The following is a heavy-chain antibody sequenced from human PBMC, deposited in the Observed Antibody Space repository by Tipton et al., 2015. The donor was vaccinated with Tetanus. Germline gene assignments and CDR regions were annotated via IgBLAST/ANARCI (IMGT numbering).Heavy chain of an antibody. D-gene: IGHD2-8*02. CDR1: GFTFNKAW. CDR2: IYHSGST. CDR3: ARDPQFCTGSTCHSFDF. Sequence: SLRLSCAGSGFTFNKAWMTWVRQAPGKGLEWIGEIYHSGSTNYNPSLTSRVTISVDKSKNQFSLKLNSVTAADTAVYYCARDPQFCTGSTCHSFDFWGQGTLVTVSS. V-gene: IGHV4-4*02. J-gene: IGHJ4*02.